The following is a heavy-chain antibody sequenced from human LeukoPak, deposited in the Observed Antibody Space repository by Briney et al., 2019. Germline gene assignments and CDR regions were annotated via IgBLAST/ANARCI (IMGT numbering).Heavy chain of an antibody. D-gene: IGHD4/OR15-4a*01. J-gene: IGHJ4*02. CDR3: ARDYGGNPDY. CDR1: GGSFSSGSYY. CDR2: IYYSGST. Sequence: SETLSLTCTVSGGSFSSGSYYWSWIRQPPGKGLEWIGYIYYSGSTNYNPSLKSRVTISVDTSKNQFSLKLSSVTAADTAVYYCARDYGGNPDYWGQGTLVTVSS. V-gene: IGHV4-61*01.